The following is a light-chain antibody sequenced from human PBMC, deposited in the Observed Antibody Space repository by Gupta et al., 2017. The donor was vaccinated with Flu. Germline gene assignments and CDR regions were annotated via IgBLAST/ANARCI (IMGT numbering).Light chain of an antibody. CDR3: LQDYNYPLT. CDR2: AAS. J-gene: IGKJ4*01. Sequence: TQITHSPSSLSASVGDKVTITCRASQGIRNDLSWYRQKPGKAPELLIYAASSLQSGVPSRFSGSGSGTDFTLTISSLQPEDFATYFCLQDYNYPLTFGGGTKVEIK. V-gene: IGKV1-6*01. CDR1: QGIRND.